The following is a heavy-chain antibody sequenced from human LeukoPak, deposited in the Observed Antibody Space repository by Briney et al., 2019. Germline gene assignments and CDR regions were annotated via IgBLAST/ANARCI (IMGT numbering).Heavy chain of an antibody. CDR1: GGTFSSYA. CDR3: ARDLVTYYYYYGMDV. Sequence: GSSVKVSRKASGGTFSSYAISWVRQAPGQGLEWMGGIIPIFGTANYAQKFQGRVTITADESTSTAYMELSSLRSEDTAVYYCARDLVTYYYYYGMDVWGQGTTVTVSS. J-gene: IGHJ6*02. D-gene: IGHD2-21*02. V-gene: IGHV1-69*01. CDR2: IIPIFGTA.